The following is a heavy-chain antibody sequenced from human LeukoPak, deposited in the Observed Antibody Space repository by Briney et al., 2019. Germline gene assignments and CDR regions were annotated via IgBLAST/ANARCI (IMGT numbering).Heavy chain of an antibody. D-gene: IGHD6-13*01. J-gene: IGHJ6*02. V-gene: IGHV1-24*01. CDR3: ATGYLETAGLMDV. CDR2: FDPEDGKT. CDR1: GYTLTELS. Sequence: GASVKVSCKVSGYTLTELSMFWVRQAPGKGLEWMGSFDPEDGKTVYAQKFQGRVTMTEDTSTDTAYMELSSLRSEDTAVYYCATGYLETAGLMDVWGQGTTVTISS.